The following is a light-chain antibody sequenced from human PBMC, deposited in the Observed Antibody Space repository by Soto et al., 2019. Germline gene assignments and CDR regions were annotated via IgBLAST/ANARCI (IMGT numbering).Light chain of an antibody. CDR1: SSDVGGYNY. CDR3: SSYTSSSGYV. CDR2: DVS. J-gene: IGLJ1*01. Sequence: HSVLTQPAPVSGSPGQAVTLSCPGPSSDVGGYNYVSWYQQHPGKAPKLMIYDVSNRPSGVSNRFSGSKSGNTASLTISGLQAEDEADYYCSSYTSSSGYVFGTGTKVTVL. V-gene: IGLV2-14*01.